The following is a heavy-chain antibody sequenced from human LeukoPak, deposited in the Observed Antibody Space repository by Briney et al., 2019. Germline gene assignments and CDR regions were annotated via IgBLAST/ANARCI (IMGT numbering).Heavy chain of an antibody. CDR3: ATDLSGTYGFW. Sequence: ASVTVSFKVSGYTLTELSMHWVRQAPGKGLEWMGGFDPEDGETIYPQKFQGRVTMTEDTSTDTAYMELSSLRSEDTAVYYCATDLSGTYGFWWGQGTLVTVSS. J-gene: IGHJ4*02. CDR1: GYTLTELS. CDR2: FDPEDGET. V-gene: IGHV1-24*01. D-gene: IGHD1-26*01.